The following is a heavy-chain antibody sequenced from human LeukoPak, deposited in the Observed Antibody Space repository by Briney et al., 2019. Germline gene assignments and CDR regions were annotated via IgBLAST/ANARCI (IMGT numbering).Heavy chain of an antibody. D-gene: IGHD2-15*01. Sequence: SSETLSLTCTVSGGSISSYYWSWIRQPPGKGLEWIGCISYSGSTNYNPSLKSRVTIAVDTSKNQFSLKLTSVTAADTAVYNCARRYCSGGRCYKDSPGENSWFDPWGQGTLVTVSS. CDR3: ARRYCSGGRCYKDSPGENSWFDP. CDR2: ISYSGST. CDR1: GGSISSYY. J-gene: IGHJ5*02. V-gene: IGHV4-59*08.